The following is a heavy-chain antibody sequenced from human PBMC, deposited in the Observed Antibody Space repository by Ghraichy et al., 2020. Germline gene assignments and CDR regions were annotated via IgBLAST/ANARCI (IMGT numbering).Heavy chain of an antibody. CDR2: IYIGGST. J-gene: IGHJ4*02. V-gene: IGHV3-66*01. CDR1: GVTVSNNY. Sequence: GESLRLSCAASGVTVSNNYMSWVRQAPGKGLEWVSVIYIGGSTYYADSERGRFTISRDNSKNTLYLQMNSLRAEDTSVYWCARGCCTGGSFPAQLDYWGQGTLVTVSS. CDR3: ARGCCTGGSFPAQLDY. D-gene: IGHD2-15*01.